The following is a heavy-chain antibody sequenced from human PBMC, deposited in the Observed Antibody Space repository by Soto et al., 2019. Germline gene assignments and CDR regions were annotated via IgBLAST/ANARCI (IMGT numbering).Heavy chain of an antibody. D-gene: IGHD6-13*01. CDR1: GFTFSSYG. CDR3: AKVLLGWIAAAGTLLTYYSFGMDV. CDR2: ISYDGSNK. V-gene: IGHV3-30*18. Sequence: PGGSLRLSCAASGFTFSSYGMHWVRQAPGKGLGWVAVISYDGSNKYYADSVKGRFTISRDNSKNTQYLQMTSLRAEDTAVYYCAKVLLGWIAAAGTLLTYYSFGMDVWGQGTTVAVS. J-gene: IGHJ6*02.